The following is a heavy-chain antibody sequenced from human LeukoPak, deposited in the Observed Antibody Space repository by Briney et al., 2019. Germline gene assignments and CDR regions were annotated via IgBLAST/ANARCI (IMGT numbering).Heavy chain of an antibody. CDR2: IIPIFGTA. CDR1: GGTFSSYA. D-gene: IGHD5-12*01. V-gene: IGHV1-69*13. CDR3: ARDLTGVDIVPN. J-gene: IGHJ4*02. Sequence: SVKVSCKASGGTFSSYAISWVRQAPGQGLEWMGGIIPIFGTANYAQKFQGGVTIIADESTSTAYMELSSLRSEDTAVYYCARDLTGVDIVPNWGQGTLVTVSS.